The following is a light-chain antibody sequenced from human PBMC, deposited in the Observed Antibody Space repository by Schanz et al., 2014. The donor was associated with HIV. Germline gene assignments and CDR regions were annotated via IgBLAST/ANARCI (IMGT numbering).Light chain of an antibody. Sequence: QSVLTQPPSVSAAPGQKVTISCSGSNSNIGNNFVSWYQQLPGTAPKLLIYDNDKRPSGIPDRFSGSKSGTSATLGITGLQTGDEADYYCATWDATLREAVFGGGTKLTVL. CDR2: DND. CDR3: ATWDATLREAV. V-gene: IGLV1-51*01. J-gene: IGLJ2*01. CDR1: NSNIGNNF.